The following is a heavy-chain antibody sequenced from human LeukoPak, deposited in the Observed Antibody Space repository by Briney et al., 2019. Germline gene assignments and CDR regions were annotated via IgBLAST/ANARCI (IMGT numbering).Heavy chain of an antibody. V-gene: IGHV4-34*01. Sequence: QPSETLSLTCAVYGGSFSGYYWSWIRQPPGKGLEWIGEINHSGSTNYNPSLKSRVTISVDTSKNQFSLKLSSVTAADTAVYYCARGGVITIFGVVNNWFDPWGQGTLVTVSS. CDR2: INHSGST. J-gene: IGHJ5*02. CDR3: ARGGVITIFGVVNNWFDP. CDR1: GGSFSGYY. D-gene: IGHD3-3*01.